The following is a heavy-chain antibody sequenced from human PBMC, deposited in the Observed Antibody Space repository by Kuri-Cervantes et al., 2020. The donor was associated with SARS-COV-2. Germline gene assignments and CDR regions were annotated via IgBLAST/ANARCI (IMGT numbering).Heavy chain of an antibody. CDR2: ISAYNGNT. CDR1: GYTFTSYG. D-gene: IGHD3-22*01. CDR3: ARRLRDYYYGMDV. V-gene: IGHV1-18*01. J-gene: IGHJ6*02. Sequence: ASVKVSCKASGYTFTSYGISWVRQAPGQGLEWMGWISAYNGNTNYAQKLQGRVTMTRDTSASTAYMELSSLRSEDTAVYYCARRLRDYYYGMDVWGQGTTVTVSS.